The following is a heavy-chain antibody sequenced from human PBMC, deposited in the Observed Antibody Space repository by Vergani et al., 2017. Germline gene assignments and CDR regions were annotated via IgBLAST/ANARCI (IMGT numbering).Heavy chain of an antibody. V-gene: IGHV3-9*01. CDR1: GFTFQAFA. J-gene: IGHJ2*01. Sequence: VEAGGGLVQPGGSLRLSCTASGFTFQAFAFHWVRQVSGRGLELVSGIYRNYGVKNGNSFEGRLSISRDNAKKAVFLQMNNLRHEDTALYFCVKENDYDADGPLDLWGRGTLVTVSS. CDR2: IYRNYGVK. CDR3: VKENDYDADGPLDL. D-gene: IGHD3-16*01.